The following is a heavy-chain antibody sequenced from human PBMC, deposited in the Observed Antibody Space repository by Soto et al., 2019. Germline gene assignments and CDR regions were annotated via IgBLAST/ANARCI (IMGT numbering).Heavy chain of an antibody. J-gene: IGHJ4*02. CDR1: GFTFSSYW. V-gene: IGHV3-7*03. CDR3: ARDRSGYDLLNY. Sequence: LRLSCAASGFTFSSYWVSWVRQAPGKGLEWVSNIKQDGSEKYYVDFVKGRFTISRDNAKNSLYLQMNSLRAEDTAVYYCARDRSGYDLLNYWGXGTLVNVSS. D-gene: IGHD5-12*01. CDR2: IKQDGSEK.